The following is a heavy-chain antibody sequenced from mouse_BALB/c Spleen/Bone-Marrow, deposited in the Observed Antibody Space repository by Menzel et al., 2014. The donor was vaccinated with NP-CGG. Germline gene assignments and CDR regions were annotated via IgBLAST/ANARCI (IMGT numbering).Heavy chain of an antibody. CDR1: GFAFSRYW. CDR2: INTDSSTI. Sequence: EVKLVESGGGLVQPGGSLKLSCAASGFAFSRYWMSWVRQAPGKGLEWIGDINTDSSTINYTPSLKDKFIISRDNAKNTLYLQMNNVRSEDTALYYCASLQYYGFFAYWGQGTLVTVSA. J-gene: IGHJ3*01. V-gene: IGHV4-1*02. D-gene: IGHD1-2*01. CDR3: ASLQYYGFFAY.